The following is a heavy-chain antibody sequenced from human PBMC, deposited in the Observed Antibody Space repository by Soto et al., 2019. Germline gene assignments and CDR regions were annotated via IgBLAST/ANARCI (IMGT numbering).Heavy chain of an antibody. CDR2: INGGSGNT. Sequence: ASVNVSCKSSGFTFTSYSIHWLRQAPGQRPQWMGWINGGSGNTKYSQDFQGRVTFTRDTFATTAYLELSSLRSEDTAVYYCARVPPWGNSAGDYYIQHYDSWGQGTPVTVSS. D-gene: IGHD3-10*01. CDR3: ARVPPWGNSAGDYYIQHYDS. CDR1: GFTFTSYS. J-gene: IGHJ4*02. V-gene: IGHV1-3*01.